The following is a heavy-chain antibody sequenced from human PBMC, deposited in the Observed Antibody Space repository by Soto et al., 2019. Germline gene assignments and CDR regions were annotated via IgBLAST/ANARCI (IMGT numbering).Heavy chain of an antibody. Sequence: SDTPSLTWTVSGGSVSSGSYYWSWIRQPPGKGLDWIGYIYYSGSTNYNPPPKNRVPLSLDKSQDQGSLKLSPVTAADSGTYYCARDRGGPHGKGLWGQGTTVTVSS. V-gene: IGHV4-61*01. CDR1: GGSVSSGSYY. D-gene: IGHD3-10*01. CDR2: IYYSGST. J-gene: IGHJ6*02. CDR3: ARDRGGPHGKGL.